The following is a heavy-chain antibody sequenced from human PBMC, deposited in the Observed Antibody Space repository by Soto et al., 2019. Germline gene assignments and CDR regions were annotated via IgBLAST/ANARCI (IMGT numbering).Heavy chain of an antibody. CDR2: IIPIFGTA. Sequence: VQLVQSGAEVKKPGSSVKVSCKASGGTFSSYAISWVRQAPGQGLEWMGGIIPIFGTANYAQKFQGRVTITADESTSTAYMELSSLRSEDTAVYYCARDRRYCSSTSCNWFDPWGQGTLVTVSS. D-gene: IGHD2-2*01. V-gene: IGHV1-69*01. J-gene: IGHJ5*02. CDR3: ARDRRYCSSTSCNWFDP. CDR1: GGTFSSYA.